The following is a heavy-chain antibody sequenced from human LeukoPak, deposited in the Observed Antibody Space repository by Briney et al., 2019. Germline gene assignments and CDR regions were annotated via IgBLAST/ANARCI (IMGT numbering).Heavy chain of an antibody. CDR2: IIPIFGTA. Sequence: GASVKVSFKASGGTFSSYAISWVRQAPGQGLEWMGRIIPIFGTANYAQKFQGRVTITTDECTRPAYMERSSLRSEDTGVYYCARDRWGIQLWSEHWFDPWGQGTLVTVSS. CDR3: ARDRWGIQLWSEHWFDP. J-gene: IGHJ5*02. CDR1: GGTFSSYA. V-gene: IGHV1-69*05. D-gene: IGHD5-18*01.